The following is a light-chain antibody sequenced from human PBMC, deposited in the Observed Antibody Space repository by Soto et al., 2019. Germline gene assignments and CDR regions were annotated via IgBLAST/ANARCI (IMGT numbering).Light chain of an antibody. J-gene: IGKJ2*01. CDR3: QQYRTSPFT. V-gene: IGKV3-20*01. CDR1: QTFSSNF. CDR2: GAS. Sequence: EIMLTQSPGTLSLSPGERATLSCRASQTFSSNFLAWYQQKPGQAPRLLIYGASSRATGIPDRFTGSASDTDFTLTISRLEPEDFAVYFCQQYRTSPFTFGQGTNLEIK.